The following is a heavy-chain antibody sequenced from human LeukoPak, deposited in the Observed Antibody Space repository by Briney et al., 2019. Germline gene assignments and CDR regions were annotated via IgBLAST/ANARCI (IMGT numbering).Heavy chain of an antibody. CDR3: AREKVTGGMDV. Sequence: PSETLSLTCTVSGGSISSYYWSWIRQPPGKGLEWIGYIYYSGSTNYNPSLKSRVTISVDTSKNQFSLKLSSVTAAGTAVYYCAREKVTGGMDVWGQGTTVTVSS. D-gene: IGHD2-21*02. CDR2: IYYSGST. V-gene: IGHV4-59*01. CDR1: GGSISSYY. J-gene: IGHJ6*02.